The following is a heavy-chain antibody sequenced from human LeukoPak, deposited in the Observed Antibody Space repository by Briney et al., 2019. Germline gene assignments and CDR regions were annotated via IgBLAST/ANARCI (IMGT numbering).Heavy chain of an antibody. D-gene: IGHD1-26*01. Sequence: PGGSLRLSCAASGFTFSTYWMAWVRQAPGKGLEWVANIKGDESARHQADSVKGRFTISRDNAQNSVYLQMSSLRGEDTAVYYCARDVGGSLEYWGQGTLVTVSS. J-gene: IGHJ4*02. V-gene: IGHV3-7*01. CDR1: GFTFSTYW. CDR3: ARDVGGSLEY. CDR2: IKGDESAR.